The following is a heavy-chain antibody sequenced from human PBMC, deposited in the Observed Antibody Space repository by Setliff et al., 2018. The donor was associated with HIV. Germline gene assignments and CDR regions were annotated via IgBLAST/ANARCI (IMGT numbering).Heavy chain of an antibody. CDR2: INHSGST. CDR3: ARAPLWFGELAQFDF. J-gene: IGHJ4*02. CDR1: GGSFSGYY. Sequence: PSETLSLTCAVYGGSFSGYYWSWIRQPPGKGLEWIGEINHSGSTNYNPSLKSRVTISVDTSKNQFSLKLSSVTAADTAVYFCARAPLWFGELAQFDFWGQGMLVTVSS. V-gene: IGHV4-34*01. D-gene: IGHD3-10*01.